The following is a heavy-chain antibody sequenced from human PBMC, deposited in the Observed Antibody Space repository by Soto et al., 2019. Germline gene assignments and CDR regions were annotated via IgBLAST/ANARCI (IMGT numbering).Heavy chain of an antibody. D-gene: IGHD1-7*01. CDR1: GFTFSSYG. V-gene: IGHV3-33*01. CDR3: ARDGVTGTTSYFDY. J-gene: IGHJ4*02. CDR2: MWYDGSNE. Sequence: GGSLRLSCAASGFTFSSYGMHWVRQAPGQGLEWVAVMWYDGSNEYYADSVKGRFTISRDNSKSTLFLQMNSLRVEDTAVYYCARDGVTGTTSYFDYWGQGTLVTVSS.